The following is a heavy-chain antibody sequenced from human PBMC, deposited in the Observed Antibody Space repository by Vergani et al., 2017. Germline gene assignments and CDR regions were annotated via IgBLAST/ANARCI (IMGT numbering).Heavy chain of an antibody. CDR3: ARVLSRQCGGDCYPLGYFDL. CDR2: INWNGGST. J-gene: IGHJ2*01. D-gene: IGHD2-21*01. Sequence: EVQLVESGGGVVRPGGSLRLSCAASGFTFDDYGMSWVRQAPGKGLEWVSGINWNGGSTGYADSVKGRFTISRDNAKNSLYLQMNSLRAGDTALYHCARVLSRQCGGDCYPLGYFDLWGRGTLVTVSS. V-gene: IGHV3-20*01. CDR1: GFTFDDYG.